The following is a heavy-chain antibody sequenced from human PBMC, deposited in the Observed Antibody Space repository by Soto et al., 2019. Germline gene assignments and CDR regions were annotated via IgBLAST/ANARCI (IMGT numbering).Heavy chain of an antibody. Sequence: GGSLRLSCAASGFTFSSYGMHWVRQAPGKGLEWVAVISYDGSNKYYADSVKGRFTISRDNSKNTLYLQMNSLRAEDTAVYYCAKELSYDFWSDSLWPEVGSWGQGTLVTVS. CDR1: GFTFSSYG. J-gene: IGHJ5*02. CDR3: AKELSYDFWSDSLWPEVGS. CDR2: ISYDGSNK. V-gene: IGHV3-30*18. D-gene: IGHD3-3*01.